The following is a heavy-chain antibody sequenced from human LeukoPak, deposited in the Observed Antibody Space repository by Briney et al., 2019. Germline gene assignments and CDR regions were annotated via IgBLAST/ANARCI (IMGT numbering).Heavy chain of an antibody. V-gene: IGHV3-23*01. CDR3: AKHGSTQYCSGGSCLVSDYYYYMDV. CDR2: ISGSGGST. D-gene: IGHD2-15*01. CDR1: GFAFDDYG. J-gene: IGHJ6*03. Sequence: PGGSLRLSCAASGFAFDDYGMSWIRQAPGKGLEWVSTISGSGGSTYYADSVKGRFTISRVNSKNTLYLQMNSLRAEDTAVYYCAKHGSTQYCSGGSCLVSDYYYYMDVWGKETTVTVSS.